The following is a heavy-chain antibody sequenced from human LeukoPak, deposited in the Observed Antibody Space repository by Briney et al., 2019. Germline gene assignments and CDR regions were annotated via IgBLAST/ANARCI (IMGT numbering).Heavy chain of an antibody. D-gene: IGHD3/OR15-3a*01. V-gene: IGHV3-53*01. Sequence: GGSLRLSCAVSGFTVSGNYMSWVRQAPGKGLEWVSLIYSGGTTYYADSVKGRFTISRDNSKNTLYLQMNSLRAEDTAVYYCAREGRDWFGYYYYYMDVWGKGTTVTISS. CDR3: AREGRDWFGYYYYYMDV. CDR2: IYSGGTT. J-gene: IGHJ6*03. CDR1: GFTVSGNY.